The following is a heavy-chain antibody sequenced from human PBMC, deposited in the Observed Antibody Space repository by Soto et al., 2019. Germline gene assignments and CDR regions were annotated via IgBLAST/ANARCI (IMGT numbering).Heavy chain of an antibody. CDR3: ARVWGGIAVAPSSY. CDR2: INAGNGNT. V-gene: IGHV1-3*01. CDR1: GYTFTSYA. D-gene: IGHD6-19*01. Sequence: GASVKVSGKASGYTFTSYAMHWVRQAPGQRLEWMGWINAGNGNTKYSQKSQGRVTITRDTSASTAYMELSSLRSEDTAVYYCARVWGGIAVAPSSYWGQGTLVTVSS. J-gene: IGHJ4*02.